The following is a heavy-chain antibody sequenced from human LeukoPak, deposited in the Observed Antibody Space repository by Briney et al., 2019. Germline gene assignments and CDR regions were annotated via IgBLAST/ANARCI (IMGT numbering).Heavy chain of an antibody. CDR3: TRLFGVDY. J-gene: IGHJ4*02. CDR1: GFTFSSYG. Sequence: GGSLRLSCAASGFTFSSYGMHWVRQAPGKGLEWVAFIRYDGSNKYYADSVKGRFTISRDNSKNTLYLQMNSLKTEDTAVYYCTRLFGVDYWGQGTLVTVSS. D-gene: IGHD3-10*02. V-gene: IGHV3-30*02. CDR2: IRYDGSNK.